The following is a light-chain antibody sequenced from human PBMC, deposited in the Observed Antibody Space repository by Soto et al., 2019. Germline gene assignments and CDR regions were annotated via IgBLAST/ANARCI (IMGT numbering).Light chain of an antibody. CDR3: QQYDNLPLT. CDR2: DAS. V-gene: IGKV1-33*01. Sequence: DIQMTQSPSSLSASVGDRVTITCQASQDIANYLNWYQQKEGRAPKFLIYDASNLETGVPSRFSGSGSGTDFTLSISSLQPEDIATYYCQQYDNLPLTFGGGTKVEIK. J-gene: IGKJ4*01. CDR1: QDIANY.